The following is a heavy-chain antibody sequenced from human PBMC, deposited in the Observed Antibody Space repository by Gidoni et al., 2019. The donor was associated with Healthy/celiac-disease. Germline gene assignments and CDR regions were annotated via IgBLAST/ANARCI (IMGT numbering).Heavy chain of an antibody. CDR2: INHSGST. V-gene: IGHV4-34*01. CDR1: GGSFSGYY. Sequence: QVQLQQWGAGLLKPSETLSLTCAVYGGSFSGYYWSWIRQPPGKGLEWIGEINHSGSTNYNPSLKSRVTISVDTSKNQFSLKLSSVTAADTAVYYCARGRGRTAEYFQHWGQGTLVTVSS. J-gene: IGHJ1*01. CDR3: ARGRGRTAEYFQH. D-gene: IGHD2-15*01.